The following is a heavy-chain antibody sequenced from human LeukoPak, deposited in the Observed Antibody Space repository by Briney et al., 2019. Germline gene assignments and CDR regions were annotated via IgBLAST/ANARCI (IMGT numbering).Heavy chain of an antibody. D-gene: IGHD6-19*01. J-gene: IGHJ4*02. CDR2: IKQDGSET. CDR3: ARQRGSGCLDY. CDR1: RFTLSNYW. V-gene: IGHV3-7*01. Sequence: GGSLRLSCAASRFTLSNYWMSWVRQAPGKGLEWVANIKQDGSETYYVDSVKGRFTISRHNAKNSLSLQMNSLRAEDTAVYYCARQRGSGCLDYWGQGTLVTVSS.